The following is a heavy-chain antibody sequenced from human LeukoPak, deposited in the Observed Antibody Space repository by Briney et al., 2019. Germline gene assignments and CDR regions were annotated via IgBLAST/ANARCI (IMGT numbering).Heavy chain of an antibody. Sequence: GGSLRLSCAASGFTFSSYDMSWVRQAPGKGLEWVSASGGDGGSTYADSVKGRFTISRDNAKNSLYLQMNSLRAEDTAVYYCARPPSITNPYYGMDVWGQGTTVTVSS. D-gene: IGHD3-3*01. CDR3: ARPPSITNPYYGMDV. CDR1: GFTFSSYD. CDR2: SGGDGGST. V-gene: IGHV3-23*01. J-gene: IGHJ6*02.